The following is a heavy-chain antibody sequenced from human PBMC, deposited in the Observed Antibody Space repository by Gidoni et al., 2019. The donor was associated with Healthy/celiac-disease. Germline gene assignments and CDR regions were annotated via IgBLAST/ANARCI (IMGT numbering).Heavy chain of an antibody. CDR3: VRVPGTTNFDY. Sequence: EVQLVESGGGLVQPGGSLRLSCAASGFTFNSYWMHWVRQAPGKGLVWVSRSNSDGTRTSYADSVKGRFTTSRDNAKNTLYLQMNSLRAEDTAVYYCVRVPGTTNFDYWGQGTLVTVSS. CDR1: GFTFNSYW. V-gene: IGHV3-74*01. J-gene: IGHJ4*02. CDR2: SNSDGTRT.